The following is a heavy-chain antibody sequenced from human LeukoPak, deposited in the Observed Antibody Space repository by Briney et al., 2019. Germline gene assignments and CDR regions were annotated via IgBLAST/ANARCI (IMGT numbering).Heavy chain of an antibody. J-gene: IGHJ6*02. CDR3: ARHREEGYYYYYGMDV. CDR1: GGSISSSSYY. Sequence: SETLSLTCTVSGGSISSSSYYWGWIRQPPGKGLEWIGSIYYSGSTYYNPSLKSRVTISVDTSKNQFSLKLSSVTAADTAVYYCARHREEGYYYYYGMDVWGQGTTVTVSS. V-gene: IGHV4-39*07. CDR2: IYYSGST.